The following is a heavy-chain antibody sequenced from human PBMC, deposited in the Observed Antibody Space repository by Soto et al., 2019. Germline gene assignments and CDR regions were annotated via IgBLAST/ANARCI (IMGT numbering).Heavy chain of an antibody. CDR2: ISSSRSYI. CDR3: ARDPLRALNGIDV. J-gene: IGHJ6*02. CDR1: GFTFSSHS. Sequence: GGSLRLSCAASGFTFSSHSMNWVRQAPGKGLGRVSSISSSRSYIYYANSVKGRFTISRDNAKNLLYLQMNSLRAEDTAVYYCARDPLRALNGIDVWGRGTTVAVCS. D-gene: IGHD4-17*01. V-gene: IGHV3-21*01.